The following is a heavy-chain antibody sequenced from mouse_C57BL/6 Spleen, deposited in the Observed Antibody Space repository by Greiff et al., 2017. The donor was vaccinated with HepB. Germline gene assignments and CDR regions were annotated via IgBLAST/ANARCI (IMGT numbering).Heavy chain of an antibody. CDR3: AREGDYVAMDY. CDR1: GYTFTSYW. Sequence: QVQLKQPGAELVKPGASVKMSCKASGYTFTSYWITWVKQRPGQGLEWIGDIYPGSGSTNYNEKFKSKATLTVDTSSSTAYMQLSSLTSEDSAVYYCAREGDYVAMDYWGQGTSVTVSS. J-gene: IGHJ4*01. V-gene: IGHV1-55*01. CDR2: IYPGSGST.